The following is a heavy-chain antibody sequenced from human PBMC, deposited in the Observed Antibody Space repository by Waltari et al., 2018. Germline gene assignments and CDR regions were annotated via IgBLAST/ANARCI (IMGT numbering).Heavy chain of an antibody. CDR2: IWYDGSNK. CDR3: ARERRGWGDGYSPLFDY. Sequence: QVQLVESGGGVVQPGRSLRLSCAASGFTFSSYGMQWVRQAPGKGLEWVAVIWYDGSNKYYADSVKGRFTISRDNSKNTLYLQMNSLRAEDTAVYYCARERRGWGDGYSPLFDYWGQGTLVTVSS. V-gene: IGHV3-33*01. D-gene: IGHD5-18*01. CDR1: GFTFSSYG. J-gene: IGHJ4*02.